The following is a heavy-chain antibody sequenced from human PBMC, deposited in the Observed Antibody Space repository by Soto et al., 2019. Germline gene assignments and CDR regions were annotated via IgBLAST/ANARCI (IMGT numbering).Heavy chain of an antibody. J-gene: IGHJ3*02. CDR2: MNPNSGNT. CDR1: GYTFTSYD. D-gene: IGHD2-8*01. Sequence: ASVKVSCKASGYTFTSYDINWVRQATGQGLEWMGWMNPNSGNTGYAQKFQGRVTMTRNTSISTAYMELSSLRSEDTAVYYCARIVLSGGAFDISGQATMVTVSS. V-gene: IGHV1-8*01. CDR3: ARIVLSGGAFDI.